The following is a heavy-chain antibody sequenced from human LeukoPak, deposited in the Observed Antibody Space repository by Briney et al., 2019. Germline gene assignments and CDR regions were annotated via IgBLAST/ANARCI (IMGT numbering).Heavy chain of an antibody. Sequence: SETLSLTCTVSSGSISSYYWSWIRQPPGKGLEWIGYIYYSGSTNYNPSLKSRVAISVDTSKNQFSLKLSSVTAADTAVYYCARDKGLDAFDIWGQGTMVTVSS. CDR3: ARDKGLDAFDI. CDR1: SGSISSYY. CDR2: IYYSGST. J-gene: IGHJ3*02. V-gene: IGHV4-59*01.